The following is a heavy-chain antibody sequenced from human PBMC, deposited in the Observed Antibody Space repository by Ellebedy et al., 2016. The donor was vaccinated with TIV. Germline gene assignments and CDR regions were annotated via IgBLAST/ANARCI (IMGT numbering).Heavy chain of an antibody. D-gene: IGHD1-26*01. V-gene: IGHV2-5*01. CDR2: ISWNDDK. CDR3: ARCTSFIGTFDV. Sequence: SGPTLVKPTQTLTLTCSFSGFSLSTTQVAVGWIRQSPGKALEWLALISWNDDKAYTPSLEDRLTITKDTSDTQVVLKMTNLGPADTATYFCARCTSFIGTFDVWGPGTVVTVSS. J-gene: IGHJ3*01. CDR1: GFSLSTTQVA.